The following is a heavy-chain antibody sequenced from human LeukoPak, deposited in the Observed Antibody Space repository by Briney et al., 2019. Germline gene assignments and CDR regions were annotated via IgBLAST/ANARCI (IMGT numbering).Heavy chain of an antibody. J-gene: IGHJ4*02. CDR2: IYYSGST. CDR1: GGSISSGGYS. Sequence: SETLSLTCAVSGGSISSGGYSWSWIRQPPGKGLEWIGSIYYSGSTYYNPSLKSRVTISVDTSKNQFSLKLSSVTAADTAVYYCARDLGLRYFDWLSYFDYWGQGTLVTVSS. D-gene: IGHD3-9*01. CDR3: ARDLGLRYFDWLSYFDY. V-gene: IGHV4-39*07.